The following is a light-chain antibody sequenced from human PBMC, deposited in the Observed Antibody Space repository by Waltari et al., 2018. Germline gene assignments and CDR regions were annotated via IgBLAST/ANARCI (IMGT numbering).Light chain of an antibody. J-gene: IGLJ2*01. CDR3: CSSAGSSTYVV. V-gene: IGLV2-23*02. Sequence: QSALTQPAPVSGSPGQSITVSCTGNSRDVGTYNLVSWYQQHPGKAPKLIIYGVNKRPSVVSDRFSGSKSGNTASLTISGLQAEDEADYYCCSSAGSSTYVVFGGGTKLTVL. CDR2: GVN. CDR1: SRDVGTYNL.